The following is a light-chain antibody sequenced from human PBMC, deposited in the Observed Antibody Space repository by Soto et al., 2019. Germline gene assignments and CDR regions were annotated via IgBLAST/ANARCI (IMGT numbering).Light chain of an antibody. V-gene: IGLV2-14*01. J-gene: IGLJ3*02. CDR1: SSDVGAYKY. CDR3: SSYTTTTAWV. CDR2: EVS. Sequence: QSVLTQPASVSGSPGQSITISCTGSSSDVGAYKYVSWFQQHPGKAPKLIIYEVSNRPSGVSDRFSGSKSGNTASLTISGLQAEDEADYRCSSYTTTTAWVFGGGTKLTVL.